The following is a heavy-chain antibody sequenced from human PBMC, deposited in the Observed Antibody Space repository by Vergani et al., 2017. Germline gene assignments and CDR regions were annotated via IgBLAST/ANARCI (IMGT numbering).Heavy chain of an antibody. D-gene: IGHD3-10*01. V-gene: IGHV5-51*01. CDR2: IYPGDSEV. J-gene: IGHJ3*01. CDR3: ASGGHGSENGGALQL. CDR1: GYIFSNFW. Sequence: EKQLVQSGSETKKPGESLKISCQAFGYIFSNFWIGWVRQRPGRGLEWMGIIYPGDSEVKSNPTVRGQVIFSVDTSVNTAYLQWRSLQASDTATYFCASGGHGSENGGALQLLGQGTNITVSS.